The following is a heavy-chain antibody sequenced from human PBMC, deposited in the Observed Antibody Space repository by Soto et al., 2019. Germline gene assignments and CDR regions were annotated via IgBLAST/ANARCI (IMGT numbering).Heavy chain of an antibody. J-gene: IGHJ5*02. D-gene: IGHD6-19*01. CDR1: GGSISSYY. Sequence: SETLSLTCTVSGGSISSYYWSWIRQPPVNGLEWIGYIYYSGSTNYNPSLKSRVTISVDTSKNQFSLKLRSVTAADTAVYYCARLGYSSGWGKYNWFDPWGQGTLVTVSS. V-gene: IGHV4-59*01. CDR3: ARLGYSSGWGKYNWFDP. CDR2: IYYSGST.